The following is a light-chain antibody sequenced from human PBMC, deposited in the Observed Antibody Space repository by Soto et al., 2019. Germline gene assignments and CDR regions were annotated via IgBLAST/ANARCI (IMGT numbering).Light chain of an antibody. Sequence: QSVLTQPPSVSGAPGQRVTIPCTGSSSNIGAGYDVHWYQQLPGTAPKLLIYGNSNRPSGVPDRFSGSKSGTSASLAITGLQAEDEADYYCQSYDSSLSVPWVFGGGTKLTV. J-gene: IGLJ3*02. CDR1: SSNIGAGYD. CDR2: GNS. CDR3: QSYDSSLSVPWV. V-gene: IGLV1-40*01.